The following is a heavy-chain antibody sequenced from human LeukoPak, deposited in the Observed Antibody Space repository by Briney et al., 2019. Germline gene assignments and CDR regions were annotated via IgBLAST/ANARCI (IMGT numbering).Heavy chain of an antibody. D-gene: IGHD6-13*01. CDR2: IKQDGSEK. Sequence: PGRSLRLSCAASRFTFSSYAMLWVRQLPGKGLEWVANIKQDGSEKYYVDSVKGRFTISRDNTKNSLYLQMNSLRVEDTAVYYCARAQQLAPWYFDLWGRGTLVTVSS. CDR1: RFTFSSYA. J-gene: IGHJ2*01. V-gene: IGHV3-7*01. CDR3: ARAQQLAPWYFDL.